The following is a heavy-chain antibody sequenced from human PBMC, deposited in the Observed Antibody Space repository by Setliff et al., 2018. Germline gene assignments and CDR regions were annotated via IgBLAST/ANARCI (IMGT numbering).Heavy chain of an antibody. CDR1: GGTFNTYA. D-gene: IGHD5-18*01. V-gene: IGHV1-69*01. Sequence: GASVKVSCKASGGTFNTYAINWVRQAPGQGLAWMGGIVPVFGTRNYAQKFQGRVTFSADDSANTAYMELTSLTSEDTAVYYCARNIGMGQRDYFDYWGQGTVVTV. CDR2: IVPVFGTR. J-gene: IGHJ4*02. CDR3: ARNIGMGQRDYFDY.